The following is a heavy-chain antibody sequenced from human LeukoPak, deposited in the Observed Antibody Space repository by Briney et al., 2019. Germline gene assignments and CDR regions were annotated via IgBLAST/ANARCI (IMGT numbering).Heavy chain of an antibody. J-gene: IGHJ5*02. V-gene: IGHV4-39*01. D-gene: IGHD3-3*01. CDR1: GGSISSSSYY. Sequence: SEALSLTCSVSGGSISSSSYYWGWIRQPPGKGLEWIGSIYNSGSTYYNPSLKSRVTVSVDRTKNQFSLKLNSVTAADTAMYYCARHVASYDFDHWGQGTLVTASS. CDR3: ARHVASYDFDH. CDR2: IYNSGST.